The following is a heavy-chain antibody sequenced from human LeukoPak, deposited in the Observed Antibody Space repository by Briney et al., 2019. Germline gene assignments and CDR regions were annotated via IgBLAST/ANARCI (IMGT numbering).Heavy chain of an antibody. Sequence: GGSLRFSCAASGFTFSGYSMNWVRQAPGRGLEWLSYISSGSRTIFYGDSVKGRFIISRDNAKNSLYLLMNSLRADDTAVYYCARESITGDRDFDYWGQGTLITVSS. V-gene: IGHV3-48*01. J-gene: IGHJ4*02. CDR3: ARESITGDRDFDY. CDR2: ISSGSRTI. CDR1: GFTFSGYS. D-gene: IGHD7-27*01.